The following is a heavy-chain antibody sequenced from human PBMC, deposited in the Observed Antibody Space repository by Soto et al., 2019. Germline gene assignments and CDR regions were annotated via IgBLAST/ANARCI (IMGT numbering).Heavy chain of an antibody. CDR3: GKPGTGSGGPGQTWSAS. J-gene: IGHJ5*01. Sequence: SETLSLTCTVSGGSISSSSYYWGWIRQPPGKGLEWIGSIYYSGSTYYNPSLKSRVTISLDASKNQLSLKVTSVTAADTAIYYCGKPGTGSGGPGQTWSASWAQEPL. V-gene: IGHV4-39*07. D-gene: IGHD3-10*01. CDR2: IYYSGST. CDR1: GGSISSSSYY.